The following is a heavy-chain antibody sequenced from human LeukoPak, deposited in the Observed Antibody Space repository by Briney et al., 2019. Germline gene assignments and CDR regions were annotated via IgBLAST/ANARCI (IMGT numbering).Heavy chain of an antibody. Sequence: PSETLSLTCTVSGGSISSYYWGWIRQPPGKGLEWIGYIYYSGSTNYNPSLKSRVTISVDTSKNQFSLKLSSVTAADTAVYYCARTTGYSSSWHPSPVDIWFDPWGQGTLVTVSS. CDR3: ARTTGYSSSWHPSPVDIWFDP. V-gene: IGHV4-59*01. D-gene: IGHD6-13*01. CDR1: GGSISSYY. CDR2: IYYSGST. J-gene: IGHJ5*02.